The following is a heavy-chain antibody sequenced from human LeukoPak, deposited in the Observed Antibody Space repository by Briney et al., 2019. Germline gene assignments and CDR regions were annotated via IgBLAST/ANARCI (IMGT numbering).Heavy chain of an antibody. J-gene: IGHJ4*02. CDR1: GYTFTSYY. D-gene: IGHD5-24*01. CDR3: AREMATIGSDY. Sequence: ASVKVSCKASGYTFTSYYMHWVRQAPEQGLEWMGIINPSGGSTSYAQKFQGRVTMTRDTSTSTVYMELSSLRSEDTAVYYCAREMATIGSDYWGQGTLVTVSS. V-gene: IGHV1-46*01. CDR2: INPSGGST.